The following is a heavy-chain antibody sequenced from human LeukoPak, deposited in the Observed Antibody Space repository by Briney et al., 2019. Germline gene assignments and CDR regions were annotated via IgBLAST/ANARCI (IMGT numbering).Heavy chain of an antibody. J-gene: IGHJ5*02. CDR3: ARVRAMTVVASNRFDP. CDR1: GYTFTNYD. V-gene: IGHV1-8*01. D-gene: IGHD2-21*01. Sequence: GPSVKLSCKTSGYTFTNYDSNWVRQATGQGLGWMGWMNRKSGNTGYAQKFQGRVTLSRNTSISTAYMELSSLRFEDTAVYYCARVRAMTVVASNRFDPWGQGTPVTVSS. CDR2: MNRKSGNT.